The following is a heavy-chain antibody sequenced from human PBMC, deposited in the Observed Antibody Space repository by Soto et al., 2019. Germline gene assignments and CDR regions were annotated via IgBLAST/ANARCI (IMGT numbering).Heavy chain of an antibody. D-gene: IGHD2-2*01. V-gene: IGHV5-51*01. CDR3: ARHYCSSTSCYQVYYYYYGMDV. CDR1: GYSFSSYL. Sequence: PXEFLKISWQGSGYSFSSYLSVWVRQIPGKGLEWMWIIYPGDSDTRHSPSFQGQVTISADKSISTAYLQWSSLKASDTAMYYCARHYCSSTSCYQVYYYYYGMDVWGQGTTLTVSS. J-gene: IGHJ6*02. CDR2: IYPGDSDT.